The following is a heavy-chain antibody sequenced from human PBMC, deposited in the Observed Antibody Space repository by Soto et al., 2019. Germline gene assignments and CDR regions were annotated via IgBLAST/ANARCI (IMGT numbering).Heavy chain of an antibody. Sequence: QVPLVESGGGVVQHGRSLRLSCAASGFTFSSYAMHWVRQAPGKWLEWAAVLSYDGSNKYYADSVKGRLTISRDNAKNTLYLHMNILRPESTAAYYCSRDRASRGSSPLLTLFDYWGQGTLVTVSS. CDR3: SRDRASRGSSPLLTLFDY. J-gene: IGHJ4*02. D-gene: IGHD6-6*01. CDR1: GFTFSSYA. V-gene: IGHV3-30-3*01. CDR2: LSYDGSNK.